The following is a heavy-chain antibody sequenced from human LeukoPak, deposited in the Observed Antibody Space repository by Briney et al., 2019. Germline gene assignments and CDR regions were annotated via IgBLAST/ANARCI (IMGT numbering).Heavy chain of an antibody. CDR3: AKDFTLSYIVATIVLDY. CDR2: ISGSGGST. Sequence: PGGSLRLSCAASGFTFSSYAMSWVRQAPGKGLEWVSAISGSGGSTYYADSVKGRFTISRDNSKNTLYLQMNSLRAEDTAVYYCAKDFTLSYIVATIVLDYWGQGTLVTVSS. CDR1: GFTFSSYA. V-gene: IGHV3-23*01. J-gene: IGHJ4*02. D-gene: IGHD5-12*01.